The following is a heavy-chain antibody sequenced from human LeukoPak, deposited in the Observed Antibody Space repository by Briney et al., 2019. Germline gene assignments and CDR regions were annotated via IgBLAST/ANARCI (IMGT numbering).Heavy chain of an antibody. J-gene: IGHJ4*02. D-gene: IGHD3-9*01. Sequence: PGGSLRLSCAASGFTFSSYWMSWVRQAPGKGLEWVANIKQDGSEKYYVDSVKGRFTISRDNAKNSLYLQMNSLRAEDTAVYYCARDEWDYDILTGGPDYWGQGTLVTVSS. CDR3: ARDEWDYDILTGGPDY. V-gene: IGHV3-7*01. CDR1: GFTFSSYW. CDR2: IKQDGSEK.